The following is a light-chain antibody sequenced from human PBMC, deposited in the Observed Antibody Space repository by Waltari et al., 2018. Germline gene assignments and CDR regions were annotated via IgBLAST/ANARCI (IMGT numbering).Light chain of an antibody. Sequence: EIVMTQSPATLSVSPGERVTLSCRASQRVTSNLAWYQQTLGQAPRLLIYGASARATGIPARCSGSGSGTEFTLTISSMQSEDFALYYCQQYNNWPPTFGGGTKVEIK. J-gene: IGKJ4*01. CDR2: GAS. CDR1: QRVTSN. CDR3: QQYNNWPPT. V-gene: IGKV3-15*01.